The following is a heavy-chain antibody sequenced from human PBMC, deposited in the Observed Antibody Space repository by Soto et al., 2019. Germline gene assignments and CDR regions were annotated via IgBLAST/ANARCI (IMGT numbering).Heavy chain of an antibody. V-gene: IGHV6-1*01. CDR3: AKGDNLGTKTGYEFDT. D-gene: IGHD2-15*01. CDR1: WYSFSINTAS. CDR2: TYFRSKWYN. J-gene: IGHJ5*02. Sequence: SHALXLTCAMWWYSFSINTASCNCIRQSPSRGLELLGRTYFRSKWYNDYAVSVKSRIIINPDTSNKQFSLQLNSVTPEDTAVSFCAKGDNLGTKTGYEFDTWGQGIMVTVYS.